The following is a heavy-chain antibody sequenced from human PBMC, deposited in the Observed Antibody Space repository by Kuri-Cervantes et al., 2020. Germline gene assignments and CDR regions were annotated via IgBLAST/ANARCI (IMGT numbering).Heavy chain of an antibody. J-gene: IGHJ6*03. V-gene: IGHV3-11*01. CDR1: GFTFSDYY. D-gene: IGHD3-3*01. CDR2: ISSSGSTI. Sequence: GESLKISCAASGFTFSDYYMSWIRQAPGKGLEWVSYISSSGSTIYYADSVKGRFTISRDNAKNSLYLQMNSLRVEDTAVYYCARDGGLRFLEWSQSVDYYMDVWGKGTTVTVSS. CDR3: ARDGGLRFLEWSQSVDYYMDV.